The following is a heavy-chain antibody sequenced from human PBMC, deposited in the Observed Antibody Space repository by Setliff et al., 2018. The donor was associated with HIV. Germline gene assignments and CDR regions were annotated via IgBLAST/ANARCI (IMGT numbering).Heavy chain of an antibody. CDR2: ISGSGAST. J-gene: IGHJ4*01. Sequence: GGSLRLSCAASGFTFNTYAMSWVRQAPGKGLEWVSVISGSGASTFYADSVKGRFTISRDNSKSTLYLQMNGLRVEDTAVYYCAKDGISGGAYPPYYFDYWGHGTLVTISS. CDR1: GFTFNTYA. D-gene: IGHD2-15*01. CDR3: AKDGISGGAYPPYYFDY. V-gene: IGHV3-23*01.